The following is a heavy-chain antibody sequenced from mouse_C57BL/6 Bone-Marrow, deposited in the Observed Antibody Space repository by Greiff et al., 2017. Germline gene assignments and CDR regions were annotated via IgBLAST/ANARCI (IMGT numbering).Heavy chain of an antibody. V-gene: IGHV1-66*01. D-gene: IGHD1-1*01. CDR1: GYSFTSYY. CDR3: ARGAASTVVEGGYFDV. Sequence: VQLQQSGPELVKPGASVKISCKASGYSFTSYYIHWVKQRPGQGLEWIGWIYPGSGNTKYNEKFKGKATLTADTSSSTAYMQLSSLTSEDSAVSYGARGAASTVVEGGYFDVWGTGTTVTVSS. CDR2: IYPGSGNT. J-gene: IGHJ1*03.